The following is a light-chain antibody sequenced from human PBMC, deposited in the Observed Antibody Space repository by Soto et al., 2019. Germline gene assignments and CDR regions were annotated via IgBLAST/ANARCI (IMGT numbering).Light chain of an antibody. CDR3: QQYGSVRT. J-gene: IGKJ1*01. CDR1: QRINIIY. V-gene: IGKV3-20*01. CDR2: GSS. Sequence: EGVLTRSPGTPSLSPGERATLSGRASQRINIIYLAWYQQKPGQAPRLLIHGSSMRATGIPDRLSGSGSGTEFSLTISGLEPEDFAVYYCQQYGSVRTFGQGTKVDIK.